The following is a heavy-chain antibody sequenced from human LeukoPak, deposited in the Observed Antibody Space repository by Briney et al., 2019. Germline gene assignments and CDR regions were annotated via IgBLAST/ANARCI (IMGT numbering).Heavy chain of an antibody. CDR2: ISSSGSTI. J-gene: IGHJ4*02. V-gene: IGHV3-48*03. CDR3: ARETPPVGGSHDDYDY. D-gene: IGHD1-26*01. Sequence: GGSLRLSCAASGFTFSSYEMNWVRQAPGKGLEWVSYISSSGSTIYYADSVKGRFTISRDNAKYSLYLQMNRLRAEDTAVYYCARETPPVGGSHDDYDYWGQGTLVTVSS. CDR1: GFTFSSYE.